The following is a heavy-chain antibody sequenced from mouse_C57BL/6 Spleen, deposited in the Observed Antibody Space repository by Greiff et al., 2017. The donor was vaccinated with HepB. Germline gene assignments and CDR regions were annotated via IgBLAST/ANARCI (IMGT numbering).Heavy chain of an antibody. CDR3: ARGYYGSSYDGCAY. D-gene: IGHD1-1*01. CDR2: INPYNGGT. CDR1: GYTFTDYY. J-gene: IGHJ3*01. V-gene: IGHV1-19*01. Sequence: EVQLQQSGPVLVKPGASVKMSCKASGYTFTDYYMNWVKQSHGKSLEWIGVINPYNGGTSYNQKFKGKATLTVDKSSSTAHMELNSLTSEDSAVYYCARGYYGSSYDGCAYWGQGTLVTV.